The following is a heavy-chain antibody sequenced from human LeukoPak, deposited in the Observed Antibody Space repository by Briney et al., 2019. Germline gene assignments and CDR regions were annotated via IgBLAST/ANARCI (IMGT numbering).Heavy chain of an antibody. CDR3: ARGARRGPFDY. D-gene: IGHD3-10*01. CDR2: IYYGGST. CDR1: NGSISGNY. V-gene: IGHV4-59*12. Sequence: PSETLSLTCTVSNGSISGNYWTWIRQPPGKGLEWIGYIYYGGSTNYNPSLKSRVTISVDTSKNQFSLKLSSVTAADTAVYYCARGARRGPFDYWGQGTLVTVSS. J-gene: IGHJ4*02.